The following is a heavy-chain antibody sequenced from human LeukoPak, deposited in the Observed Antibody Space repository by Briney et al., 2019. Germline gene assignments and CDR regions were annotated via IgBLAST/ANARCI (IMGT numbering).Heavy chain of an antibody. Sequence: QTGGSLRLPCAASGFTFSNYWMSWVRQAPGKGLEWVSGVSSSGGTTYYADAVKGRFTISRDNSKNTVYLQMNSLRAEDTAVYYCARDPIEAIDLWGQGTLVTVSS. CDR1: GFTFSNYW. V-gene: IGHV3-23*01. CDR2: VSSSGGTT. J-gene: IGHJ5*02. CDR3: ARDPIEAIDL.